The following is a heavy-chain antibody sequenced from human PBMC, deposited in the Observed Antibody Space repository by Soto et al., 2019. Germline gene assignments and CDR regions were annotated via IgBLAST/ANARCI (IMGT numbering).Heavy chain of an antibody. CDR1: GFTFSSYS. Sequence: EVQLVESGGGLVKPGGSLRLSCAASGFTFSSYSMNWVRQAPGKGLEWVSSISSSSSYIYYADSVKGRFTISRDNAKNSLYRQMNSLRAEDTAVYYCAGFVTTEGYYMDVWGKGTTVTVSS. V-gene: IGHV3-21*01. D-gene: IGHD4-4*01. CDR3: AGFVTTEGYYMDV. J-gene: IGHJ6*03. CDR2: ISSSSSYI.